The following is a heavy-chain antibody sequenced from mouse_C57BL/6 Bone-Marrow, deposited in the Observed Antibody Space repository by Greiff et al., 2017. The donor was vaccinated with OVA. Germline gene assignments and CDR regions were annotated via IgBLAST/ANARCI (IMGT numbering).Heavy chain of an antibody. J-gene: IGHJ3*01. CDR3: ARGEGQLPWFAY. D-gene: IGHD3-1*01. V-gene: IGHV5-16*01. CDR1: GFTFSDYY. Sequence: DVMLVESEGGLVQPGSSMKLSCTASGFTFSDYYMAWVRQVPEKGLEWVANINYDGSSTYYLDSLKSRFIISRDNAKNILYLQMSSLKSEDTATYYCARGEGQLPWFAYWGQGTLVTVSA. CDR2: INYDGSST.